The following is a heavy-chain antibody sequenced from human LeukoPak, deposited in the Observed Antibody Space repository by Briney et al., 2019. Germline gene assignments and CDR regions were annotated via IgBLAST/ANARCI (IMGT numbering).Heavy chain of an antibody. J-gene: IGHJ5*02. CDR3: ARDRIAAAGGGFDP. V-gene: IGHV3-30*04. CDR1: GFTFSSYP. CDR2: ISYDGSNK. Sequence: PGRSLRLSCEASGFTFSSYPMHWVRQAPGKGLEWVAVISYDGSNKYYTDSVKGRFTISRDNAKNSLYPQMNSLRAEDTAVYYCARDRIAAAGGGFDPWGQGTLVTVSS. D-gene: IGHD6-13*01.